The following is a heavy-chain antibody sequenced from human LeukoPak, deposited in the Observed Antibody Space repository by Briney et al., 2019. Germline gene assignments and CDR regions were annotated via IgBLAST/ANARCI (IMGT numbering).Heavy chain of an antibody. J-gene: IGHJ6*02. CDR1: GGSISSYY. CDR2: IYYSGST. CDR3: ARVGGGSDPYFAMDV. D-gene: IGHD2-15*01. Sequence: SETLSLTCTVSGGSISSYYWSWIRQPPGKGLEWIWYIYYSGSTNYNPSLKSRVTISVDTSKNQFSLKLSSVTAADTAVYYCARVGGGSDPYFAMDVWGQGTTVTVSS. V-gene: IGHV4-59*01.